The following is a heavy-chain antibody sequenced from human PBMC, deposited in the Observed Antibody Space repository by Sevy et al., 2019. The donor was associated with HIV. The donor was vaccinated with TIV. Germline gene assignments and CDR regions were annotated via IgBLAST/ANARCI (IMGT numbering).Heavy chain of an antibody. J-gene: IGHJ4*02. CDR3: AQGYYFTY. CDR2: MRPNSGEV. Sequence: ASVKVSCKASRSTFVSNDINWLRQAPGQGLEWVGWMRPNSGEVGYAQKFQGRVTMTRNISITTANMELGRPRFDDTAVYYCAQGYYFTYWGQGTVVTVSS. V-gene: IGHV1-8*01. CDR1: RSTFVSND. D-gene: IGHD3-22*01.